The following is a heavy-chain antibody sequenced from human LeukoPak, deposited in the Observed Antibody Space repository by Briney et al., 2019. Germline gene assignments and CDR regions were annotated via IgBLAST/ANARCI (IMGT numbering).Heavy chain of an antibody. CDR3: ARRARPYYDILHLDY. D-gene: IGHD3-9*01. Sequence: PGESLKISCKGSGYSFTSYWIGWVRRMPGKGLEWMGIIYPGDSDTRYSPSFQCQVTISADKSISTAYLQWSSLKASDTAMYYCARRARPYYDILHLDYWGQGTLVTVSS. CDR2: IYPGDSDT. CDR1: GYSFTSYW. V-gene: IGHV5-51*01. J-gene: IGHJ4*02.